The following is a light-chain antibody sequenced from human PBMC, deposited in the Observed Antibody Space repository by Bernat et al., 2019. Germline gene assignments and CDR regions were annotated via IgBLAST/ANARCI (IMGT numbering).Light chain of an antibody. CDR1: QSFSNW. CDR3: QQYNSYPRT. J-gene: IGKJ2*01. CDR2: KTS. Sequence: DIQMTQSPSTLSASVGDRVTITCRASQSFSNWLAWYQQKPGKAPKLLIYKTSSLDSGVPSRLSGSGSGTEFTLTISSLQPDDFATYYCQQYNSYPRTFGQGTKLEMK. V-gene: IGKV1-5*03.